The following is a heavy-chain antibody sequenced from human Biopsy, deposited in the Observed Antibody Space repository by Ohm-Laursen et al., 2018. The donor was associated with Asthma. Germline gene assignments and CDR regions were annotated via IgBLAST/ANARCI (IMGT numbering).Heavy chain of an antibody. CDR2: INAGNGNT. J-gene: IGHJ3*02. CDR1: GYTFIHFA. D-gene: IGHD3-9*01. CDR3: ARTYYDFLTGQVNDALAM. Sequence: SVKVSCKASGYTFIHFAIHWVRQAPGQRLEWMGWINAGNGNTKYSEKFQGRVTITRDTSESTAYMDLSSLRSEDTAVYYCARTYYDFLTGQVNDALAMWGQGTVVTVSS. V-gene: IGHV1-3*01.